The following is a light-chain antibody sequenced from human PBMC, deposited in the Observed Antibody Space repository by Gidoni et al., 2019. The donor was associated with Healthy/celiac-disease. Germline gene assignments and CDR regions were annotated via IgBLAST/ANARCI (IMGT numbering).Light chain of an antibody. J-gene: IGKJ3*01. CDR1: QGISSY. V-gene: IGKV1-8*01. CDR3: QQYYSYPFLT. CDR2: AAS. Sequence: AIRITQSPSSLSASTGDRVTLTCRASQGISSYLAWYQQKPGKAPKLLIYAASTLQSGVPSRFSGSGSGTDFTLTISCLQSEDFATYYCQQYYSYPFLTFGPGTKVDIK.